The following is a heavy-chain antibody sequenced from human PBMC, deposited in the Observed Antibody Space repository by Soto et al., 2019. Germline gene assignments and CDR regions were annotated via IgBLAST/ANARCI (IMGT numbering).Heavy chain of an antibody. CDR2: ISYDGTEK. D-gene: IGHD4-17*01. CDR3: AKAYATTAVDS. J-gene: IGHJ4*02. V-gene: IGHV3-30*18. CDR1: GFSFAYYG. Sequence: QVQLVESGGGVVQPGRSRRLSCAASGFSFAYYGMHWVRQAPGKGLEWVAVISYDGTEKYYEDSVKGRFTISRDNTKNRLDLQMNSLRGEDTAVYFCAKAYATTAVDSWGQGTLVTVFS.